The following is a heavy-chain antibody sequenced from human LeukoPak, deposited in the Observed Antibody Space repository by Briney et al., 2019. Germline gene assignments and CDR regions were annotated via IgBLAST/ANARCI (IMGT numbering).Heavy chain of an antibody. CDR1: GYTFTGYY. D-gene: IGHD6-13*01. CDR2: INHNSGGT. Sequence: ASVKVSCKASGYTFTGYYMHWVRQAPGQGLEWMGRINHNSGGTNYVQKFQGRFTMTRDTSISTAYMELSRLRSDDTAVYYCARRSAAGTPYYYYYVDVWGKGTTVTVSS. J-gene: IGHJ6*03. CDR3: ARRSAAGTPYYYYYVDV. V-gene: IGHV1-2*06.